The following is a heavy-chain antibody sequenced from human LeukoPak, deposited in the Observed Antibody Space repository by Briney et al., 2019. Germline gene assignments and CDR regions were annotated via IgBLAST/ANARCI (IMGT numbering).Heavy chain of an antibody. CDR3: ARGVGQWQFDY. D-gene: IGHD6-19*01. Sequence: GGSLRLSCAASGFTFSSSAMSWVRQAPGKGLEWVSAISNNGGYTYYADSVQGRFTISRDNSKNTLYLQMNSLRAEDTAVYYCARGVGQWQFDYWGQGTLVTVSS. V-gene: IGHV3-23*01. CDR1: GFTFSSSA. J-gene: IGHJ4*02. CDR2: ISNNGGYT.